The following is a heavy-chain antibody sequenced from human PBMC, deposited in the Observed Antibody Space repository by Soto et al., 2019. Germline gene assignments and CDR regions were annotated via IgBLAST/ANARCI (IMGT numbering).Heavy chain of an antibody. D-gene: IGHD2-8*01. V-gene: IGHV3-30*18. CDR2: ISYDGSNK. CDR1: GFTFSSYG. J-gene: IGHJ6*02. Sequence: QVQLVESGGGVVQPGRSLRLSCAASGFTFSSYGMHWVRQAPGKGLEWVAVISYDGSNKYYADSVKGRFTISRDNSKNTLYLQMNSLRAEDTAVYYRAKDPSTNYYYYGMDVWGQGTTVTVSS. CDR3: AKDPSTNYYYYGMDV.